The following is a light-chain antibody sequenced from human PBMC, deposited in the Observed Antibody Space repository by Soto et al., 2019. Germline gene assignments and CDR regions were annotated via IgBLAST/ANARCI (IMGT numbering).Light chain of an antibody. Sequence: EIVLTQSPGTLSLSPGERATLSCRASQSVSSSYLAWYQQKPGQAPRLLIYGASSRATGIPDRFSGSGSGTHFTLTISRLKPEDFAVYYCQQYGSSPSWTFGQGTKVEIK. V-gene: IGKV3-20*01. CDR2: GAS. CDR1: QSVSSSY. CDR3: QQYGSSPSWT. J-gene: IGKJ1*01.